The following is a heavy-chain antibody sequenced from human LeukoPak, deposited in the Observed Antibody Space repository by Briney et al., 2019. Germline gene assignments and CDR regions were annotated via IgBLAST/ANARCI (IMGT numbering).Heavy chain of an antibody. Sequence: SETLSLTCTVSGGSISSSSYYWGWIRQPPGKGLEWIGTIYYSGSTYYNPSLKSRVTISVDTSKNQFSLQLNSVTPEDTAVYYCAREPGGAGYSGYDPFDYWGQGTLVTVSS. J-gene: IGHJ4*02. D-gene: IGHD5-12*01. V-gene: IGHV4-39*07. CDR3: AREPGGAGYSGYDPFDY. CDR1: GGSISSSSYY. CDR2: IYYSGST.